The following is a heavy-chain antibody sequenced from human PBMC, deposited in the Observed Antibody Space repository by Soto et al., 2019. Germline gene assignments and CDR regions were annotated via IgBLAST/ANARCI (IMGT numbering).Heavy chain of an antibody. J-gene: IGHJ4*02. D-gene: IGHD3-22*01. CDR3: AREARYDRGVYHYEGIDY. CDR2: FSAGGDYR. V-gene: IGHV3-23*01. Sequence: EVQLLQSGGGLAQPGGSLTLCCAASGFSFSDYSMNWVRRAPGKGLEWVSAFSAGGDYRHYADSVKGRFTISRDNSKNTLFLQMNSLRAEDTARYYCAREARYDRGVYHYEGIDYWGQGTLVTVSS. CDR1: GFSFSDYS.